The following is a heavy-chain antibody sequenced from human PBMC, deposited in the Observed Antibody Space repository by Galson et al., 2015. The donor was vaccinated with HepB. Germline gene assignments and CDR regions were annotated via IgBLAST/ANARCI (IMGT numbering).Heavy chain of an antibody. CDR3: ARPLYYDIVHDAFDI. V-gene: IGHV1-2*02. J-gene: IGHJ3*02. Sequence: SVKVSCKASGYTFTGYYMHWVRQAPGQGLEWMGWINPNSGGTNYAQKFQGRVTMTRDTSISTAYMELSRLRSDDTAVYYCARPLYYDIVHDAFDIWGQGTMVTVSS. CDR1: GYTFTGYY. D-gene: IGHD3-9*01. CDR2: INPNSGGT.